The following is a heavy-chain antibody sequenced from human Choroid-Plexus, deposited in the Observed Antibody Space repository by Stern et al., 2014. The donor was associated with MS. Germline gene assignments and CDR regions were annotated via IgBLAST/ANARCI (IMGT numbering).Heavy chain of an antibody. J-gene: IGHJ4*02. CDR3: ARISLGSGIDY. CDR1: ENTFTGFY. CDR2: SNPNSGAT. D-gene: IGHD1-26*01. V-gene: IGHV1-2*02. Sequence: QVQLVQSGAEVKKPAASVKVTCKASENTFTGFYIHWVRQDPGPGLGWKGWSNPNSGATNYAQRFQDRVSLTSDTSNTLAYMELDRLTSDDTAVYYCARISLGSGIDYWGQGSLVTVSS.